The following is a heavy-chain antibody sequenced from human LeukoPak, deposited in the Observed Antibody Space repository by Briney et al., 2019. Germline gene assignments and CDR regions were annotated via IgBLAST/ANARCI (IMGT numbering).Heavy chain of an antibody. J-gene: IGHJ4*02. CDR3: ARAAHPVVVTSDY. CDR2: ISSSGSGI. D-gene: IGHD2-21*02. Sequence: GGSLRLSCVVSGFTFSSYEMNWVHQAPGKGLDWVSYISSSGSGIHYADSVKGRFTISRDNAKNSVYLQMNGLRVEDTAVYYCARAAHPVVVTSDYWGQGTLVTVSS. CDR1: GFTFSSYE. V-gene: IGHV3-48*03.